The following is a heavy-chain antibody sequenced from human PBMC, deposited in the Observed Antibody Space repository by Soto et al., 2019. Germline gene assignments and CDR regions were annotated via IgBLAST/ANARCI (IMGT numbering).Heavy chain of an antibody. D-gene: IGHD3-10*01. CDR3: AFYGSGSPALGY. CDR2: ISAYTGNT. Sequence: ASVKVSCKASGYTSSIYGISWVLQAPGQGLEWMGWISAYTGNTNYAQKFQGRVTMTTDTSTSTAYMELRSLRSDDPAVYYCAFYGSGSPALGYWGQGTLVTVSS. V-gene: IGHV1-18*01. J-gene: IGHJ4*02. CDR1: GYTSSIYG.